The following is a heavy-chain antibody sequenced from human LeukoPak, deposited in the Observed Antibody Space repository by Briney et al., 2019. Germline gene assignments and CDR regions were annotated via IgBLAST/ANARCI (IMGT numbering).Heavy chain of an antibody. D-gene: IGHD3-3*01. J-gene: IGHJ6*03. CDR2: INHSGST. V-gene: IGHV4-34*01. CDR3: ARIGAGDYYYYMDV. Sequence: SETLSLTCAVYGGSFSNYYWTWIRQSPGKGLEWIGEINHSGSTNYNPSLKSRVTISVDTSKNQSSLKLSSVTAADRAVYYCARIGAGDYYYYMDVWGKGTTVTISS. CDR1: GGSFSNYY.